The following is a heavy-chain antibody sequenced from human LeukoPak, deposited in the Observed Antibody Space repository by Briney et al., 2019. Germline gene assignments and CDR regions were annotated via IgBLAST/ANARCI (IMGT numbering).Heavy chain of an antibody. Sequence: GGSLRLSCAASGFNFSTDAMTWVRQAPGEGLEWVSTISGSSGYTYYADSVKGRFTISRDNSENTVFLQMNSLRVEDTAVYYCARDIQSSSSWSITLDQYYYDMDVWGQGTTVTVSS. CDR2: ISGSSGYT. J-gene: IGHJ6*02. V-gene: IGHV3-23*01. D-gene: IGHD6-13*01. CDR1: GFNFSTDA. CDR3: ARDIQSSSSWSITLDQYYYDMDV.